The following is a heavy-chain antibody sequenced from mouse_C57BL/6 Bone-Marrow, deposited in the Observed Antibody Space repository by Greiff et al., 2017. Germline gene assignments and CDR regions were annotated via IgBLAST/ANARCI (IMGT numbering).Heavy chain of an antibody. CDR1: GFTFSDYG. D-gene: IGHD2-1*01. Sequence: EVMLVESGGGLVKPGGSLKLSCAASGFTFSDYGMHWVRQAPEKGLEWVAYISSGSSTIYYADTVKGRFTISRDNANNTLFLQMTSLRSEDTARYYCARGGNYLFAYWGQGTLVTVSA. J-gene: IGHJ3*01. CDR2: ISSGSSTI. CDR3: ARGGNYLFAY. V-gene: IGHV5-17*01.